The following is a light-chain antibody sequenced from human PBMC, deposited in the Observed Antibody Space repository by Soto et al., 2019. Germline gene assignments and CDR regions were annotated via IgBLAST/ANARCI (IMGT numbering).Light chain of an antibody. CDR1: QSVSRF. CDR3: QQRSDWPIP. Sequence: EVVLTQSPATLSLSPGERATLSCRASQSVSRFLAWYQQKPGQAPRLLIFDAANRATGIPARFSASGSGTDCTLTSSSLESEDSAVYYCQQRSDWPIPFGQGTRLDI. V-gene: IGKV3-11*01. CDR2: DAA. J-gene: IGKJ5*01.